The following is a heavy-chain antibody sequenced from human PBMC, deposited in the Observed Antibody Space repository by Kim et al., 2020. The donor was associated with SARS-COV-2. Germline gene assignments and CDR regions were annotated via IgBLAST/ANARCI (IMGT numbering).Heavy chain of an antibody. CDR3: ARSWRNDILTGYSDY. CDR1: GFTFSSYS. J-gene: IGHJ4*02. Sequence: GGSLRLSCAASGFTFSSYSMNWVRQAPGKGLEWVSYISSSSSTIYYADSVKGRFTISRDNATNSLYLQMNSLRDEDTAVYYCARSWRNDILTGYSDYWGQGTLVTVSS. V-gene: IGHV3-48*02. D-gene: IGHD3-9*01. CDR2: ISSSSSTI.